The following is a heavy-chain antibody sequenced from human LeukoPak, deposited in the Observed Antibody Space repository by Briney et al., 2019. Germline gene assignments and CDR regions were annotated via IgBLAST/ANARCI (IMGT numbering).Heavy chain of an antibody. D-gene: IGHD5-24*01. CDR2: ISGSGGST. V-gene: IGHV3-23*01. J-gene: IGHJ4*02. Sequence: AGGSLRLSCAASGFTFNNYAMSWVRQAPGKGLEWVSAISGSGGSTYYADSVKGRFTISRDNSKNTLYLQMNSLRAEDTAVYYCAKDREMATIEDYYFDYWGQGTLVTVSS. CDR1: GFTFNNYA. CDR3: AKDREMATIEDYYFDY.